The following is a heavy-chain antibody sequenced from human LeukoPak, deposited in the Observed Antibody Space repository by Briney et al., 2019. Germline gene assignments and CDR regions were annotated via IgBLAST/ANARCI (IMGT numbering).Heavy chain of an antibody. V-gene: IGHV1-2*02. Sequence: ASVKVSCKASGYTFTGYYMHWVRQAPGQGLEWMGWINPNSGGTNYAQKCQGRVTMTRDTSISTAYMELSRLRSDDTAVYYCASPRGDSGSYYWGQGTLVTVSS. CDR2: INPNSGGT. CDR1: GYTFTGYY. J-gene: IGHJ4*02. D-gene: IGHD1-26*01. CDR3: ASPRGDSGSYY.